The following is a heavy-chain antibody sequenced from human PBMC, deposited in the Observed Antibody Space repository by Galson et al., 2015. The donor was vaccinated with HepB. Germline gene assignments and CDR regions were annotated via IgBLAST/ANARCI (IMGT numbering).Heavy chain of an antibody. CDR1: GFTFSIFG. V-gene: IGHV3-33*01. CDR2: IWFDGSNQ. D-gene: IGHD5-24*01. Sequence: SLRLSCAASGFTFSIFGMHWVRQAPGKGLEWLALIWFDGSNQNYTDSVKGRFTISRDNSKNTLFLQMNSLGADDTAVYYCAREMGSGRNYYYGLDVWGQGTTVTVSS. J-gene: IGHJ6*02. CDR3: AREMGSGRNYYYGLDV.